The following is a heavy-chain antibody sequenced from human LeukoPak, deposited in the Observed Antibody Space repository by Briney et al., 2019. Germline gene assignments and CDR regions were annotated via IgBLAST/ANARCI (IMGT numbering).Heavy chain of an antibody. V-gene: IGHV3-30*02. CDR2: IRYDGSNK. Sequence: PGGSLRLSCAASGFTFSSYGMHWVRQAPGKGLGWVAFIRYDGSNKYYADSVKGRFTISRDNSKNTLYLQMNSLRAEDTAVYYCAKDRTSYGPHPLWYYFDYWGQGTLVTVSS. J-gene: IGHJ4*02. D-gene: IGHD5-18*01. CDR3: AKDRTSYGPHPLWYYFDY. CDR1: GFTFSSYG.